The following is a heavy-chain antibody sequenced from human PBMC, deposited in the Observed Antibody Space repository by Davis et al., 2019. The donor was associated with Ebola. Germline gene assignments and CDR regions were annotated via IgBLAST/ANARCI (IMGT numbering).Heavy chain of an antibody. CDR2: FDPEHGGA. Sequence: ASVKVSCKASGGTFSSYAISWVRQTPGKGLEWMGVFDPEHGGAIFAQKFQGRVILTEDTSTGTAYMELSSLRSEDTAVYYCAIGVTTGGFDYWGQGTLVTVSS. CDR3: AIGVTTGGFDY. D-gene: IGHD1-14*01. J-gene: IGHJ4*02. V-gene: IGHV1-24*01. CDR1: GGTFSSYA.